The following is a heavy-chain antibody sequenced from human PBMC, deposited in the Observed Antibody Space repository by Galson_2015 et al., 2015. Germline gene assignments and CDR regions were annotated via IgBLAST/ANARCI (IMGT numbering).Heavy chain of an antibody. CDR1: GFTFSTYC. Sequence: SLRLSCAASGFTFSTYCMNWVRQAPGKGLEWVANIKEDGSEKYYVDSVKGRFTISRDNAKNSLILQINSLRAEDTAVYYCARGGSIWVYFDYWGQGTLVTVSS. CDR3: ARGGSIWVYFDY. V-gene: IGHV3-7*01. J-gene: IGHJ4*02. CDR2: IKEDGSEK. D-gene: IGHD6-13*01.